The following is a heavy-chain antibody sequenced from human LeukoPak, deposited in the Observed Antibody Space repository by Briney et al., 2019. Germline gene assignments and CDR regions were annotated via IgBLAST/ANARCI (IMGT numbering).Heavy chain of an antibody. V-gene: IGHV1-69*05. Sequence: SVKVSCKASGGPFSSYAISWVRQAPGQGLEWMGGIVPIVDTTNYAQKFQGRVTFTTDDSTSTAYMQLSSLRSEDTAIYFCARGAYYYGSGNYYSMAWFDPWGQGTLVTVSS. D-gene: IGHD3-10*01. J-gene: IGHJ5*02. CDR3: ARGAYYYGSGNYYSMAWFDP. CDR1: GGPFSSYA. CDR2: IVPIVDTT.